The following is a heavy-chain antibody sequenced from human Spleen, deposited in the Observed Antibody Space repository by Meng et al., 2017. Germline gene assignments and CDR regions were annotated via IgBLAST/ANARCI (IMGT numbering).Heavy chain of an antibody. CDR1: GFTLSSYW. V-gene: IGHV3-74*01. D-gene: IGHD6-19*01. CDR3: ARGGSGWSLDY. J-gene: IGHJ4*02. Sequence: GGSLRLSCAASGFTLSSYWMHWVRQVPGKGLVWVSRINSDGSTTSYADSVKGRFTISRDNAKSTLYLQMSSLRAEDTAVYYCARGGSGWSLDYWGQGTLVTVSS. CDR2: INSDGSTT.